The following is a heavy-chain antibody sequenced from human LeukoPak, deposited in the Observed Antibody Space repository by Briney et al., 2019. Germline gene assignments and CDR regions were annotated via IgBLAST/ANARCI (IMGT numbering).Heavy chain of an antibody. CDR2: IIPILDIA. Sequence: SVKVSCKASGGTFSSYAISWVRQAPGQGLEWMGRIIPILDIANYAQKFQGRVTITADKSTSTAYMELSSLRSEDTAVYYCARQDYYGSGRYSYYYGMDVWGQGTTVTVSS. CDR3: ARQDYYGSGRYSYYYGMDV. J-gene: IGHJ6*02. D-gene: IGHD3-10*01. CDR1: GGTFSSYA. V-gene: IGHV1-69*04.